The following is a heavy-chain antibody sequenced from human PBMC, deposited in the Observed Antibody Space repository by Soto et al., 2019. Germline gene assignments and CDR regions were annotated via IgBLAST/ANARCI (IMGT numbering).Heavy chain of an antibody. CDR3: ARPLRDRNYYYGMAV. V-gene: IGHV1-69*01. J-gene: IGHJ6*02. CDR2: TIPMFGTP. D-gene: IGHD3-22*01. Sequence: QVQLVQSGAEMQQPGASVRVSCKASGGTFSKYAFSWVRQAPGQGLEWLGGTIPMFGTPNYAKKFQGRVAISADDSTATVYMELSSLRSEDTAVYFCARPLRDRNYYYGMAVWGQGTTVTVSS. CDR1: GGTFSKYA.